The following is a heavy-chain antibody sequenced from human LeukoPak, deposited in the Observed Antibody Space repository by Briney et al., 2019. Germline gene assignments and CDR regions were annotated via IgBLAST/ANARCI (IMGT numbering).Heavy chain of an antibody. V-gene: IGHV1-2*02. CDR3: ARAGYSSSWYGG. Sequence: ASVKVSCKASGYTFTGYYMHWVRQAPGQGLEWMGWINPDSGGTNYAQKFQGRVTMTRDTSISTAYMDLSRLRSDDTAVYYCARAGYSSSWYGGWGQGTLVTVSS. CDR2: INPDSGGT. J-gene: IGHJ4*02. D-gene: IGHD6-13*01. CDR1: GYTFTGYY.